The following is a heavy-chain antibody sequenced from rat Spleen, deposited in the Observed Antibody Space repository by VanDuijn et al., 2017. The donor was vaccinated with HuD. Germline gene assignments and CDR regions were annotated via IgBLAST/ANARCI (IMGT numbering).Heavy chain of an antibody. V-gene: IGHV5-31*01. J-gene: IGHJ2*01. CDR3: ATLNNFEDY. CDR1: GFTFNNYW. Sequence: EVQLVESGGGLVQPGGSLKLSCVASGFTFNNYWMTWVRQAPGKGLEWVASITNASCRTYYPDSVKGRFTISKDTAQNTLYLQLNSLRSEDTATYYCATLNNFEDYWGQRIMVTGSS. CDR2: ITNASCRT. D-gene: IGHD1-10*01.